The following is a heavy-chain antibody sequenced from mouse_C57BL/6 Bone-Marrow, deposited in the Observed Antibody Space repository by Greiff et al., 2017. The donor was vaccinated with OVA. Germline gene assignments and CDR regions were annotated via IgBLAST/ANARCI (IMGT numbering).Heavy chain of an antibody. V-gene: IGHV1-64*01. D-gene: IGHD1-1*01. J-gene: IGHJ3*01. CDR3: ARVTAVVAGGTWVAY. CDR1: GYTFTSYW. CDR2: IHPNSGST. Sequence: QVQLQQPGAELVKPGASVKLSCKASGYTFTSYWMHWVKQRPGKGLEWIGMIHPNSGSTNYNEKFKSKATLTVDKSSSTAYMQLSSLTSEDSAVYYCARVTAVVAGGTWVAYWGQGTLVTVSA.